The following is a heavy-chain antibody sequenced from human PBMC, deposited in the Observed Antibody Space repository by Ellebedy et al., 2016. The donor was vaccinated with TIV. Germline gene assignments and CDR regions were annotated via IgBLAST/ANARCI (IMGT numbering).Heavy chain of an antibody. V-gene: IGHV3-74*01. J-gene: IGHJ4*02. D-gene: IGHD2-8*01. CDR3: TRYNGDY. Sequence: GESLKISCAASGFTFSSSWMYWVRQAPGKGPVWVSRIKSDGTSTNYADSVKGRFTISRDNAKNTLYLQMNSLRVEDTAMYYCTRYNGDYWGQGTLVTVSS. CDR1: GFTFSSSW. CDR2: IKSDGTST.